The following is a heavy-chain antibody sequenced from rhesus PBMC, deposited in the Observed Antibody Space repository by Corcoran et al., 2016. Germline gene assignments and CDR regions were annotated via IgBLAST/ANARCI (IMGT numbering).Heavy chain of an antibody. CDR2: IYGNGST. V-gene: IGHV4S11*01. J-gene: IGHJ5-1*01. CDR1: GGSIRSNY. Sequence: QVQLQESGPGLVTPSETLSLPCAVSGGSIRSNYWRCIRQAPGKGLEWIGYIYGNGSTYYNPSLKSGVTLSVDTSKNQLSLKLSSVTAADTAVYYCARDRGNRFDVWGPGVLVTVSS. D-gene: IGHD1-44*01. CDR3: ARDRGNRFDV.